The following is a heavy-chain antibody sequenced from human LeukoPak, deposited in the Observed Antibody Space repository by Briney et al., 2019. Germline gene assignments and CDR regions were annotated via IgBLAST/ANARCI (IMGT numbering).Heavy chain of an antibody. V-gene: IGHV1-2*02. CDR3: ARAVGATPIDY. D-gene: IGHD1-26*01. Sequence: GASVKVSCKASGYTFTCYYMHWVRQAPGQGLGWMGWINPNSGGTNYAQKFQGRVTMTRDTSISTAYMELSRLRSDDTAVYYCARAVGATPIDYWGQGTLVTVSS. CDR1: GYTFTCYY. J-gene: IGHJ4*02. CDR2: INPNSGGT.